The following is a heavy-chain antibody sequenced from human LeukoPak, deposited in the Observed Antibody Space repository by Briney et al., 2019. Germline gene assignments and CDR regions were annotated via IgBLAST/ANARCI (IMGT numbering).Heavy chain of an antibody. CDR2: INDNGGTT. J-gene: IGHJ4*02. V-gene: IGHV3-64D*09. CDR1: GFTFSSYA. CDR3: VKDLSGSYSFDY. D-gene: IGHD1-26*01. Sequence: PGGSLRLSCSASGFTFSSYAMHWVRQAPGKGLEYVSGINDNGGTTHYADSLKGRFTISRDSSKNTLYPQMTSLRAEDTGVYYCVKDLSGSYSFDYWGQGTLVTVSS.